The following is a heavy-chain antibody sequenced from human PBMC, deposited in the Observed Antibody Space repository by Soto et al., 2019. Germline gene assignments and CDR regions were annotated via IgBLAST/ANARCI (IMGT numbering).Heavy chain of an antibody. CDR2: IYTSGST. D-gene: IGHD1-7*01. J-gene: IGHJ6*02. CDR3: AGVTGTTRYYYYGMDV. CDR1: GGSISSYC. V-gene: IGHV4-4*07. Sequence: PSETLSLTCTVSGGSISSYCWSWIRQPAGKGLEWIGRIYTSGSTNYNPSLKSRVTMSVDTSKNQFSLKLSSVTAADTAVYYCAGVTGTTRYYYYGMDVWGQGTTVTVSS.